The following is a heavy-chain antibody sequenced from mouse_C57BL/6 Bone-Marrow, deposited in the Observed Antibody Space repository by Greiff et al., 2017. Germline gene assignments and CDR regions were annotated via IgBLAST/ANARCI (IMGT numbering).Heavy chain of an antibody. V-gene: IGHV1-80*01. D-gene: IGHD1-1*01. Sequence: QVQLQQSGAELVKPGASVKISCKASGYAFSSYWMNWVKQRPGKGLEWIGQIYPGDGDTNYNGKFKGKATLTADKSSSTAYMQLSSLTSEDSAVXFCARYGPSFYGSTRAWFAYWGQGTLVTVSA. CDR3: ARYGPSFYGSTRAWFAY. J-gene: IGHJ3*01. CDR1: GYAFSSYW. CDR2: IYPGDGDT.